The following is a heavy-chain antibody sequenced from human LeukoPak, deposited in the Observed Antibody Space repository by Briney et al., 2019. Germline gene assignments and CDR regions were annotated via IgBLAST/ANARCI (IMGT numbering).Heavy chain of an antibody. V-gene: IGHV3-23*01. CDR2: ISGSGGST. J-gene: IGHJ4*02. CDR1: GFTVSSNY. CDR3: AKDSRITFGGVIVALDY. D-gene: IGHD3-16*02. Sequence: GGSLRLSCAASGFTVSSNYMSWVRQAPGKGLEWVSAISGSGGSTYYADSVKGRFTISRDNSKNTLYLQMNSLRAEDTAVYYCAKDSRITFGGVIVALDYWGQGTLVTVSS.